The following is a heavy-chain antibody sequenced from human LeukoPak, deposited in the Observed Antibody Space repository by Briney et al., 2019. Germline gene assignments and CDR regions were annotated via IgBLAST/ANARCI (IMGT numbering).Heavy chain of an antibody. V-gene: IGHV1-8*01. CDR2: LNPHSGNT. Sequence: ASVKVSCKASGYTFMSYNLMWVRQATGKGLEWMGWLNPHSGNTGYSRRFQDRVTMTRETSTNTAYMELSSLTSDDTAVYYCARDTAMVKDFDNWGQGTLVTVSS. CDR3: ARDTAMVKDFDN. CDR1: GYTFMSYN. D-gene: IGHD5-18*01. J-gene: IGHJ4*02.